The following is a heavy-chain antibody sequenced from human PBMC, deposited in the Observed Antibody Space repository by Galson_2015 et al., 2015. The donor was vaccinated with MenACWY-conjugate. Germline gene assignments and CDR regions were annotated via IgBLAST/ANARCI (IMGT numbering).Heavy chain of an antibody. CDR1: GLTFSRYA. Sequence: SLRLSCAASGLTFSRYAMSWVRQAPGKGLEWVSAISDSGGSTYYTDSVKGRFTISRDNSKNTLYLQMNSLRAEDTAVYYCAKVPWIHLWLSYWGQGTVVTVSS. D-gene: IGHD5-18*01. V-gene: IGHV3-23*01. CDR3: AKVPWIHLWLSY. J-gene: IGHJ4*02. CDR2: ISDSGGST.